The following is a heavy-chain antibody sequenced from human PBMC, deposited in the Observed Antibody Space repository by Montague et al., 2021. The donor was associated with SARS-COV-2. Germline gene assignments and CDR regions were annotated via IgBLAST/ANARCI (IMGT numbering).Heavy chain of an antibody. CDR2: IRTTGDT. J-gene: IGHJ4*02. D-gene: IGHD1-26*01. V-gene: IGHV4-61*02. Sequence: TLSLTCTVSGASISTGIYYWSWVRQPAGKGLEWIGCIRTTGDTDYNSSLESRVFMSVDATTNQFSLSLTSVTAADTAVYFCARFGSGTLEFDFWGQGTLVTVSS. CDR1: GASISTGIYY. CDR3: ARFGSGTLEFDF.